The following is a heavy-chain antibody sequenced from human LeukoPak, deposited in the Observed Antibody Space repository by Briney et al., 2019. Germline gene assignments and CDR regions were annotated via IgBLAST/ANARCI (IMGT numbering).Heavy chain of an antibody. V-gene: IGHV3-9*01. CDR2: ISWNSATL. CDR3: ARGSHYFDTTGYYADF. CDR1: GFTFDDYG. D-gene: IGHD3-22*01. J-gene: IGHJ4*02. Sequence: GRSLRLSCAASGFTFDDYGMHWVRQAPGKGLEWVSSISWNSATLVYADSVKGRFTTSRDNAKNTLYLQMNSLKTEDTALYYCARGSHYFDTTGYYADFWGKGTLVTVSS.